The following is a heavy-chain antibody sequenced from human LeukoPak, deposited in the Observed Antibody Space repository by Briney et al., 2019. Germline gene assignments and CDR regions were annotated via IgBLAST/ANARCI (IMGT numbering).Heavy chain of an antibody. J-gene: IGHJ4*02. CDR1: GFTFSSYG. V-gene: IGHV3-30*03. Sequence: GGSLRLSCAASGFTFSSYGMHWVRQAPGKGLEWVAVISYDGSNKYYADSVKGRFTISRDNSKNTLYLQMNSLRAEDTAVYYCARDRDSGSYFDYWGQGTLVTVSS. CDR2: ISYDGSNK. D-gene: IGHD1-26*01. CDR3: ARDRDSGSYFDY.